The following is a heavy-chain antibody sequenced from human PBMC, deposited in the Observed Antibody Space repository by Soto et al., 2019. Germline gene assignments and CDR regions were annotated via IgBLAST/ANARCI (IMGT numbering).Heavy chain of an antibody. CDR3: ARDPIGAARGYYFDY. CDR2: INPNSGGT. D-gene: IGHD6-13*01. V-gene: IGHV1-2*04. Sequence: ASVKVSCKASGYTFTGYYMHWVRQAPGQGLEWMGWINPNSGGTNYAQKFQGWVTMTRDTSISTAYMGLSRLRSDDTAVYYCARDPIGAARGYYFDYWGQGTLVTVSS. J-gene: IGHJ4*02. CDR1: GYTFTGYY.